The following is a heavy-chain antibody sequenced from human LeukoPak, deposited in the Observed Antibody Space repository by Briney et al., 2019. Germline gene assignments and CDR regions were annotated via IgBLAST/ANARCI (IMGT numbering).Heavy chain of an antibody. CDR3: ARVLGYCSSASCPWPDY. Sequence: ASVKVSCKASGYTFTGYYMHWVRQAPGQGLEWMGWINPKSGDTNYAQKFQGRVTMTRDTSISTAYMELSRLRSDDTAAYYCARVLGYCSSASCPWPDYWGQGTLVTVSS. CDR1: GYTFTGYY. CDR2: INPKSGDT. D-gene: IGHD2-2*01. V-gene: IGHV1-2*02. J-gene: IGHJ4*02.